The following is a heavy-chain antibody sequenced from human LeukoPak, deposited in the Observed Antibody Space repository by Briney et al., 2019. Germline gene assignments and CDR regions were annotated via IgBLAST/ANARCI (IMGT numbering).Heavy chain of an antibody. D-gene: IGHD4-23*01. V-gene: IGHV3-64D*06. CDR1: GFTISSYA. J-gene: IGHJ4*02. CDR3: VKDRWVDY. Sequence: GESLRLACSVSGFTISSYAMHWVRQAPGKGLEYVSSISSDGGSTFYADSVKGRFTISRDNSRNTLSLQMSSLRTEDTAVYYCVKDRWVDYWGQGTLVTVSS. CDR2: ISSDGGST.